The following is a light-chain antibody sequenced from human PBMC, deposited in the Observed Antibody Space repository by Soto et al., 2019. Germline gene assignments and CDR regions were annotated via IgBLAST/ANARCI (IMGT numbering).Light chain of an antibody. CDR2: DVS. J-gene: IGKJ5*01. Sequence: AIQVTQSPSSLSAPVGDRVTITCRASQDIRGALAWYQQKPGKAPKLLIFDVSTLETGVPARFSGGGSGTEFTLTISSLQPEDFGTYFCQQFNSYPIIFGHGTRLEIK. V-gene: IGKV1-13*02. CDR1: QDIRGA. CDR3: QQFNSYPII.